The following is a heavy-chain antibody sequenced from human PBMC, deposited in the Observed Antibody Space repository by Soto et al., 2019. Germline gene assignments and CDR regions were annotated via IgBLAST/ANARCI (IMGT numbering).Heavy chain of an antibody. CDR2: ISYDGSNK. J-gene: IGHJ3*02. CDR1: GFTFSSYG. D-gene: IGHD7-27*01. Sequence: GGSLRLSCAASGFTFSSYGMHWVRQAPGKGLEWVAVISYDGSNKYYADSVKGRFTISRDNSKNTLYLQMNSLRAEDTAVYYCANGESLGRAAFDIWGQGTMVTVSS. V-gene: IGHV3-30*18. CDR3: ANGESLGRAAFDI.